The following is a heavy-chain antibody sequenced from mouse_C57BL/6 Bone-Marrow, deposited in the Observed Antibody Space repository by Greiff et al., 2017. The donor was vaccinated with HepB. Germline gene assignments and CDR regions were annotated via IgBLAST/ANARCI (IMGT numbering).Heavy chain of an antibody. Sequence: VKLVESGPGLVQPSQSLSITCTVSGFSLTSYGVHWVRQSPGKGLEWLGVIWRGGSTDYNAAFMSRLSITKDNSKSQVFFKMNSLQADDTAIYYCAKKGDYGSPWFAYWGQGTLVTVSA. CDR1: GFSLTSYG. CDR3: AKKGDYGSPWFAY. CDR2: IWRGGST. V-gene: IGHV2-5*01. J-gene: IGHJ3*01. D-gene: IGHD1-1*01.